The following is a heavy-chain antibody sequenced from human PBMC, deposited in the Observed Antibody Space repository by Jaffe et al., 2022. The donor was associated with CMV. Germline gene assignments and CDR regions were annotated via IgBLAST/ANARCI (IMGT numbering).Heavy chain of an antibody. CDR3: ARGSYDSSGYYGAFDI. D-gene: IGHD3-22*01. CDR2: IYSGGST. J-gene: IGHJ3*02. Sequence: EVQLVESGGGLVQPGGSLRLSCAASGFTVSSNYMSWVRQAPGKGLEWVSVIYSGGSTYYAESVKGRFTISRDNSNNTLYLQLNSLRAEDTAVYYCARGSYDSSGYYGAFDIWGQGTMVTVSS. CDR1: GFTVSSNY. V-gene: IGHV3-66*01.